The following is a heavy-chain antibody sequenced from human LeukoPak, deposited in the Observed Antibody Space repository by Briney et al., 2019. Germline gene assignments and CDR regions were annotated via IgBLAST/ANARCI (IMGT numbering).Heavy chain of an antibody. CDR3: AKTGPYGDYYYYYGVDV. CDR2: ISYDGSNK. CDR1: GFTFSSYA. D-gene: IGHD4-17*01. Sequence: GGSLRLSCAASGFTFSSYAMSWVRQAPGKGLEWVAVISYDGSNKYYADSVKGRFTISRDNSKNTLYLQMNSLRAEDTAVYYCAKTGPYGDYYYYYGVDVWGQGTTVTVFS. J-gene: IGHJ6*02. V-gene: IGHV3-30*18.